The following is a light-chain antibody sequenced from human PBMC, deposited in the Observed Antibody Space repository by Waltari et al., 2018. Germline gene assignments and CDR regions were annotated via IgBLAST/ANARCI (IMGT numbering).Light chain of an antibody. CDR2: AAS. Sequence: DIQMTQSPSSLSASVGDGVTITCRASQSISIYLNWYQQKPGKAPKLLIYAASTLHSGVPSRFSGSGSGTEFTLTISSLQPEDFATYYCQKSSSTPPWTFGQGTMVEIK. J-gene: IGKJ1*01. CDR3: QKSSSTPPWT. V-gene: IGKV1-39*01. CDR1: QSISIY.